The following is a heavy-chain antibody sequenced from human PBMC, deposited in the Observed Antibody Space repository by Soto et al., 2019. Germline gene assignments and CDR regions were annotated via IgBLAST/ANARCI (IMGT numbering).Heavy chain of an antibody. V-gene: IGHV3-30*18. J-gene: IGHJ6*02. CDR2: ISYDGSNK. Sequence: AGSPKLACAASGFTVSSYGMHWVRQAPGKGLEWVAVISYDGSNKYYADSVKGRFTISRDNSKNTLYLQMNSLRAEDTAVYYCAKDYLTGTIAVALYYYYGMDVWGQGTTVTVSS. D-gene: IGHD6-19*01. CDR3: AKDYLTGTIAVALYYYYGMDV. CDR1: GFTVSSYG.